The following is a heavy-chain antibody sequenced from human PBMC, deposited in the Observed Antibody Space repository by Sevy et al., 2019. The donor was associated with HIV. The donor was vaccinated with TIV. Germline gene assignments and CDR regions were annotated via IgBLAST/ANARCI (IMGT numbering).Heavy chain of an antibody. CDR1: GFTLSSYT. V-gene: IGHV3-48*02. J-gene: IGHJ4*02. D-gene: IGHD2-21*01. Sequence: GALRLSCEASGFTLSSYTMNWVRQSPEKGLEWVATFDRTDITHYADSVKGRFIISRYTAKNSLFLQMNSLRDDDTAMYFCVRDERAIASHFDYWGRGTLVTVSS. CDR3: VRDERAIASHFDY. CDR2: FDRTDIT.